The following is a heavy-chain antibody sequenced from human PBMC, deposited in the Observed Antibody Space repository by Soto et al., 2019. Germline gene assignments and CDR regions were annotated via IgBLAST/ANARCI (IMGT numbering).Heavy chain of an antibody. CDR3: ARLGYCTGTSCYTFDS. D-gene: IGHD2-2*02. V-gene: IGHV5-10-1*01. CDR1: GYSFTSYW. CDR2: INRSDCYT. Sequence: PWESLKISCQRSGYSFTSYWIGWVRQRPGKGLEWMGRINRSDCYTTYSPSFQGHVTMATDQSFSTAYLQWSGLKASDPAMYYCARLGYCTGTSCYTFDSWGQGTLVTVSS. J-gene: IGHJ4*02.